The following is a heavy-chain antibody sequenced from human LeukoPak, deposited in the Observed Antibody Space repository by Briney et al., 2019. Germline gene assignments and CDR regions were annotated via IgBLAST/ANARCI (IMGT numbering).Heavy chain of an antibody. D-gene: IGHD4-17*01. CDR3: ARGTYDYGDEYYFDY. CDR1: GYTFTGYY. Sequence: ASVKVSCKASGYTFTGYYMRWVRQAPGQGLEWMGWINPNSGGTNYAQKFQGRVTMTRDTSISTAYMELSRLRSDDTAVYYCARGTYDYGDEYYFDYWGQGTLVTVSS. CDR2: INPNSGGT. J-gene: IGHJ4*02. V-gene: IGHV1-2*02.